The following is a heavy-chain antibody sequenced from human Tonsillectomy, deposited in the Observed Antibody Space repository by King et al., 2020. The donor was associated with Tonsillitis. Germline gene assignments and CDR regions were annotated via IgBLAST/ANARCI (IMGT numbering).Heavy chain of an antibody. CDR2: NYHSGST. V-gene: IGHV4-4*02. Sequence: VQLQESGPGLVKPSGTLSLTCAVSGGSISSSNWWRWVRQPPGKGLEGIGENYHSGSTNYNPSLKSRVTISVDKTKNQFSLKLSSLTAADTAVYYCARGCGSTSHPPLDYWGQGTLVTVSS. CDR1: GGSISSSNW. J-gene: IGHJ4*02. D-gene: IGHD2-2*01. CDR3: ARGCGSTSHPPLDY.